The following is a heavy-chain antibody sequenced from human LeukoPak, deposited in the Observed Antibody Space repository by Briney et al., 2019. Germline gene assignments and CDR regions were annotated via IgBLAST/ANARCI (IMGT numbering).Heavy chain of an antibody. CDR2: ISSSSAYI. V-gene: IGHV3-21*01. Sequence: PGGSLRLSCAASGFTLSYYSMNWVRQAPGKGLEWVSSISSSSAYIYYADSVKGRFTISRDNARNSLYLQMDSLRAEDTAVYYCPRDEGGGIVVVTATQPHFDYWGQGTLVTVSS. CDR1: GFTLSYYS. J-gene: IGHJ4*02. CDR3: PRDEGGGIVVVTATQPHFDY. D-gene: IGHD2-21*02.